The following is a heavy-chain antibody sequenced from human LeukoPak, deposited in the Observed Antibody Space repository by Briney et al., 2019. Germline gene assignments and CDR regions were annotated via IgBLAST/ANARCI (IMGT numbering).Heavy chain of an antibody. CDR2: INPNSGGT. D-gene: IGHD4-17*01. CDR1: GYTFTGYY. CDR3: ARLVNTVTNVLFDY. Sequence: ASVTVSCKASGYTFTGYYMHWVRQAPGQGLEWMGWINPNSGGTNYAQKFQGRVTMTRDTSISTAYMELSRLRSDDTAVYYCARLVNTVTNVLFDYWGQGTLVTVSS. V-gene: IGHV1-2*02. J-gene: IGHJ4*02.